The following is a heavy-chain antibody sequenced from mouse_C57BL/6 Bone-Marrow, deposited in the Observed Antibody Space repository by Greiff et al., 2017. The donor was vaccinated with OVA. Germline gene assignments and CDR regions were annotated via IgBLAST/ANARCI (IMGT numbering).Heavy chain of an antibody. CDR2: IDPETGGT. V-gene: IGHV1-15*01. J-gene: IGHJ4*01. D-gene: IGHD2-5*01. CDR3: ARGYNNSYDMDY. Sequence: QVQLQQSGAELVRPGASVTLSCKASGYTFTDYEMHWVKQTPVHGLEWIGAIDPETGGTAYNQKFKGKAILTADKSSSTAYMELRSLTSEDSAVYYCARGYNNSYDMDYWGQGTSATVSS. CDR1: GYTFTDYE.